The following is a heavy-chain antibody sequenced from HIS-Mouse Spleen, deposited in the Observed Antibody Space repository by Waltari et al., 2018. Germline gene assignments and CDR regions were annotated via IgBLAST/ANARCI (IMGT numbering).Heavy chain of an antibody. CDR2: INHSGST. CDR3: ARATAKEKVNYFDY. CDR1: GGSFSGYY. J-gene: IGHJ4*02. V-gene: IGHV4-34*01. Sequence: QVQLQQWGAGLLKPSETLSLTCAVYGGSFSGYYWRWIRQPPGKGLEWIGEINHSGSTNYNPSLKSRVTISVDTSKNQFSLKLSSVTAADTAVYYCARATAKEKVNYFDYWGQGTLVTVSS. D-gene: IGHD2-21*02.